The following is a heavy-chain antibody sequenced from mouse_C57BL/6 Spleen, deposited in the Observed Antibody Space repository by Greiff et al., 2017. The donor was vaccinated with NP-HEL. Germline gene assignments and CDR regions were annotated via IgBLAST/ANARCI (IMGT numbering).Heavy chain of an antibody. CDR1: GYTFTDYN. J-gene: IGHJ4*01. Sequence: VQLKQSGPELVKPGASVKIPCKASGYTFTDYNMDWVKQSHGKSLEWIGDINPNNGGTIYNQKFKGKATLTVDKSSSTAYMELRSLTSEDTAVYYCARRNLYDGYYVRAMDYWGQGTSVTVSS. CDR2: INPNNGGT. CDR3: ARRNLYDGYYVRAMDY. V-gene: IGHV1-18*01. D-gene: IGHD2-3*01.